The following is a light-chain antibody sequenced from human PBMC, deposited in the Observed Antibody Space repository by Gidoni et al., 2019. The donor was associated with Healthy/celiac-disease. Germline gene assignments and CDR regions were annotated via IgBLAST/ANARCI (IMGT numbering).Light chain of an antibody. V-gene: IGKV3-11*01. CDR3: QQRSNWPT. CDR2: DAS. J-gene: IGKJ4*01. CDR1: QSVSSY. Sequence: IVLTQSPATLSLSPGERATLFCRASQSVSSYLAWYQQKPGQAPRLLIYDASNRATGIPARFSGSGSETDFTLTISSLEPEDFAVYYCQQRSNWPTFGGGTKVEIK.